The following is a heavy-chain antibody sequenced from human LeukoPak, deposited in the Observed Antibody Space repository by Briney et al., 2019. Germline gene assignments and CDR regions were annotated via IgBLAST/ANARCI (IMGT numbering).Heavy chain of an antibody. CDR1: GFTFSSYS. D-gene: IGHD3-9*01. J-gene: IGHJ3*02. Sequence: SGGSLRLSCAASGFTFSSYSMNWVRQAPGKGLEWVSSISSSSSYIYYADSVKGRFTISRDNAKNSLYLQMNSLRAEDTAVYYCARVPETVLTGFDTIYAFDIWGQGQWSPSLQ. V-gene: IGHV3-21*01. CDR2: ISSSSSYI. CDR3: ARVPETVLTGFDTIYAFDI.